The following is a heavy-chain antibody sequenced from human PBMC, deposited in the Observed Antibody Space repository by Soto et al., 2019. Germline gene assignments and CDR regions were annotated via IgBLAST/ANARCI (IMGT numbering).Heavy chain of an antibody. V-gene: IGHV3-21*06. J-gene: IGHJ3*01. CDR1: GFTFISYS. Sequence: PGWSLRLSCAASGFTFISYSVNWVRQAPGKGLEWVSSISSDSYYIDFADSVKGRFTISRDDVSNSVSLQMDSLRVEDTGIYYCARYDAFKAFDLWGQGTMVTVSS. CDR2: ISSDSYYI. CDR3: ARYDAFKAFDL. D-gene: IGHD1-1*01.